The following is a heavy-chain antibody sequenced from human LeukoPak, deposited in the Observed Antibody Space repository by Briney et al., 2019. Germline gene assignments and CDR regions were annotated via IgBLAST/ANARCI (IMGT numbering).Heavy chain of an antibody. J-gene: IGHJ4*02. V-gene: IGHV3-30*02. Sequence: PGGSLRLSCAASGFTFSSYGMHWVRQAPGKGLEWVAFIRYDGSNKYYADSVKGRFTISRDNSKNTLYLQMNSLRAEDTAVYYCAKVVYAQSGADYWGQGTLVTVSS. CDR2: IRYDGSNK. CDR1: GFTFSSYG. CDR3: AKVVYAQSGADY. D-gene: IGHD2/OR15-2a*01.